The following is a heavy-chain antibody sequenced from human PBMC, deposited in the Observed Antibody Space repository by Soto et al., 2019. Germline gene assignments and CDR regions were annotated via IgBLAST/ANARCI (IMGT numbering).Heavy chain of an antibody. Sequence: QVQLQESGPGLEQPSETLSLTCSVSRAFINSGGFYYSWIRQPPGKGLEWLGYIFHSGSTLYTPSLRGRLTLSADTSRNQLSLHLTSLTAADTAVYYCVRGGIAGHWFDPWGQGILVTVSS. CDR2: IFHSGST. J-gene: IGHJ5*02. CDR3: VRGGIAGHWFDP. D-gene: IGHD2-15*01. V-gene: IGHV4-31*03. CDR1: RAFINSGGFY.